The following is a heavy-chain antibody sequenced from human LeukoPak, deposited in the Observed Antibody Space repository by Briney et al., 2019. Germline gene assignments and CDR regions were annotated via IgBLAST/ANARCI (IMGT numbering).Heavy chain of an antibody. D-gene: IGHD2-8*01. J-gene: IGHJ5*02. V-gene: IGHV4-39*07. CDR2: IYYSGST. CDR1: RGSTCSSSSY. Sequence: PESLSLTSTVSRGSTCSSSSYWGCIRQPPGKGLEWIGSIYYSGSTYYNPSLKSRVTISVDTSKNQFSLKLSSVTAADTAVYYCARDRGRGTKGNWFDPWGQGTLVTVSS. CDR3: ARDRGRGTKGNWFDP.